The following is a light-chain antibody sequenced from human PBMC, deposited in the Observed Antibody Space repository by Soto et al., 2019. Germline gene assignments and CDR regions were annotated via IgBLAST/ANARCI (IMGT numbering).Light chain of an antibody. V-gene: IGKV3-15*01. CDR2: DAS. Sequence: LVVTQAPATLSVSPGERATLSCRASEGVSSNLAWYQQKPGQAPRLLIYDASTRATGFPARFSGSGSGTEFTLTISSLQSEDFAVYYCQQYNNWPLTFGPGTKVDIK. CDR1: EGVSSN. CDR3: QQYNNWPLT. J-gene: IGKJ3*01.